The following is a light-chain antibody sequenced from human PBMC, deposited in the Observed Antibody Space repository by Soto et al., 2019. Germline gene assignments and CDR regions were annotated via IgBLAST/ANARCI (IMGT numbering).Light chain of an antibody. J-gene: IGLJ1*01. CDR1: SSNIASNT. CDR2: SNN. V-gene: IGLV1-44*01. Sequence: VLTQPPSASGTPGQRVTISCSGSSSNIASNTVNWYQQLPGAAPKLLIYSNNQRPSGVPDRFSGSKSGTSASLAISGLQSEDEADYYCAAWDDSPTGYVFGTGTKVTVL. CDR3: AAWDDSPTGYV.